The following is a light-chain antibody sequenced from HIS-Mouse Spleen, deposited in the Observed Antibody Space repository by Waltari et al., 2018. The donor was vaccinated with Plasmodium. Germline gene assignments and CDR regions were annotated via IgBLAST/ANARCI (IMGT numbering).Light chain of an antibody. Sequence: QSALTQPASVSGSPGQAITIPCTGNSSDVGSSNLFSWYQQHPGKAPKLMIYEGSKGPSGVSNRCSGSKSGNTASLTISGLQAEDEADYYCCSYAGSSTWVFGGGTKLTVL. J-gene: IGLJ3*02. CDR1: SSDVGSSNL. CDR3: CSYAGSSTWV. CDR2: EGS. V-gene: IGLV2-23*01.